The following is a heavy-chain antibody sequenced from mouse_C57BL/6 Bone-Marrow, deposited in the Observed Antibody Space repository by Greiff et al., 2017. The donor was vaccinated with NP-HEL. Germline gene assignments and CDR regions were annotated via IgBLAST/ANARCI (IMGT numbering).Heavy chain of an antibody. V-gene: IGHV2-2*01. CDR2: IWSGGST. Sequence: VMLVESGPGLVQPSQCLSITCTVSGFSLTSYGVHWVRQSPGKGLEWLGVIWSGGSTDYYEAFISRLSISKDNYKSQVFFKMNSLQADDTAIYYCASIYYDYVDYWGQGTTLTVSS. CDR3: ASIYYDYVDY. D-gene: IGHD2-1*01. J-gene: IGHJ2*01. CDR1: GFSLTSYG.